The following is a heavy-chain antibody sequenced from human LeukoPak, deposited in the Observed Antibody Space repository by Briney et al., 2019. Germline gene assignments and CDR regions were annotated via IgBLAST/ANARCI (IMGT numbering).Heavy chain of an antibody. CDR2: IYHSGST. J-gene: IGHJ3*02. CDR1: GGSISSGGYS. Sequence: SETLSLTCAVSGGSISSGGYSWSWIRQPPGKGLEWIGYIYHSGSTYYNPSLKSRVTISVDTSKNQFSLNLSSVTAADTAVYYCVRSQQWLGTFDIWGQGTMVTVSS. D-gene: IGHD6-19*01. CDR3: VRSQQWLGTFDI. V-gene: IGHV4-30-2*01.